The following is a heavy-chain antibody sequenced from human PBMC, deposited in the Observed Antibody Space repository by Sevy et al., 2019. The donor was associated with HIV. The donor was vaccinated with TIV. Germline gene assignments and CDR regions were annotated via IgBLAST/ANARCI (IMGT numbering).Heavy chain of an antibody. CDR3: ARSYRVVKAYYFDN. Sequence: GGSLRLSCAASGFSVTSNYITWVRQVPGKGLEWVSIIYSGGGTYYADTVKGRFSISRDTSMNTIYLQMNSLRAEDTAVYHCARSYRVVKAYYFDNWGQGTPVTVSS. D-gene: IGHD3-10*01. CDR2: IYSGGGT. CDR1: GFSVTSNY. V-gene: IGHV3-53*01. J-gene: IGHJ4*02.